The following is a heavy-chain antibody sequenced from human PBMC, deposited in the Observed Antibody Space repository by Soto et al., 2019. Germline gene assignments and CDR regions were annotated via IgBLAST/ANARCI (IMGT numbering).Heavy chain of an antibody. CDR2: IIPIFGTA. V-gene: IGHV1-69*12. D-gene: IGHD2-2*01. CDR1: GGTFSSYA. Sequence: QVQLVQSGAEVKKPGSSVKVSCKASGGTFSSYAISRVRQAPGQGLEWMGGIIPIFGTANYAQKFQGRVTITADESTSTAYMALSSLRSEDTAVYYCARECISTSCLNDYWGQGTLVTVSS. CDR3: ARECISTSCLNDY. J-gene: IGHJ4*02.